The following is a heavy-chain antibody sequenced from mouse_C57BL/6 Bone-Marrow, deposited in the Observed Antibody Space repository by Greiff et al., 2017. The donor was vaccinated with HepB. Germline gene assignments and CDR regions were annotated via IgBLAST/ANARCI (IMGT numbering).Heavy chain of an antibody. CDR2: INYDGSST. J-gene: IGHJ1*03. CDR1: GFTFSDYY. Sequence: DVKLVESEGGLVQPGSSMKLSCTASGFTFSDYYMAWVRQVPEKGLEWVANINYDGSSTYYLDSLKSRFIISRDNAKNILYLQMSSLKSEDTATYYCARDGDYYYGSPLYFDVWGTGTTVTVSS. CDR3: ARDGDYYYGSPLYFDV. D-gene: IGHD1-1*01. V-gene: IGHV5-16*01.